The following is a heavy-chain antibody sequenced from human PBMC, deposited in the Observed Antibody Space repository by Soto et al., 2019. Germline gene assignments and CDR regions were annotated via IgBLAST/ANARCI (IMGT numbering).Heavy chain of an antibody. D-gene: IGHD1-1*01. J-gene: IGHJ6*02. V-gene: IGHV3-11*06. CDR2: ISASGDYR. CDR1: GFTLSDNW. Sequence: QVQLVESGGGLVKPGGSLRLSCIGSGFTLSDNWMTWIRQAPGKGLEWVSYISASGDYRICADSLKGRITISRDNARNSLWLQINSLTAEDTAVYYCARSTGWREVGVYKYGLDVWGQGTTVTVSS. CDR3: ARSTGWREVGVYKYGLDV.